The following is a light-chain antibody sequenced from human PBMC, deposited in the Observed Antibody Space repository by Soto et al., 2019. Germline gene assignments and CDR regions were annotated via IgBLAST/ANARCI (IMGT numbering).Light chain of an antibody. CDR2: ENN. V-gene: IGLV1-51*02. J-gene: IGLJ7*01. CDR1: YSNIGHNY. Sequence: QSALTQPPSVSAAPGQKVTISCSGSYSNIGHNYVSWYQHVPGTAPKLLIYENNKLPSEIPDRCSCSKSGTSATLAITGLQSGDEADYYCGPFDTSLSAGTVFGGGTQLTVL. CDR3: GPFDTSLSAGTV.